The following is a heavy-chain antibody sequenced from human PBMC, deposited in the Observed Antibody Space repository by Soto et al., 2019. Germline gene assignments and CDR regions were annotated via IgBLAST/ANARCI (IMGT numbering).Heavy chain of an antibody. Sequence: QVQLVESGGGVVQPGRSLRLSCAASGFTFTTCGMHWVRQAPGKGLEWVALISHDGSNKYYAESVKGRFTISRDNSKNTLNLQMNSLRAEDTAVYYCASNYYDFWSGYYDYYYLEVWGKGTKVTVSS. CDR1: GFTFTTCG. D-gene: IGHD3-3*01. CDR2: ISHDGSNK. V-gene: IGHV3-30*03. CDR3: ASNYYDFWSGYYDYYYLEV. J-gene: IGHJ6*03.